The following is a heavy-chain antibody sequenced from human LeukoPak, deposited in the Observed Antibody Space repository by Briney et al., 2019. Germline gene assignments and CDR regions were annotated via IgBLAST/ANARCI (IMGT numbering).Heavy chain of an antibody. CDR3: AKAPTQYCSSTSCYAYFDY. CDR1: GFTFSSYA. Sequence: GGSLRLSCAASGFTFSSYAMSWVRQAPGKGLEWVSAISGSGGSTYYADSVKGRFTISRDNSKNTLYLQMNSLRAEDTAVCYCAKAPTQYCSSTSCYAYFDYWGQGTLVTVSS. CDR2: ISGSGGST. V-gene: IGHV3-23*01. J-gene: IGHJ4*02. D-gene: IGHD2-2*01.